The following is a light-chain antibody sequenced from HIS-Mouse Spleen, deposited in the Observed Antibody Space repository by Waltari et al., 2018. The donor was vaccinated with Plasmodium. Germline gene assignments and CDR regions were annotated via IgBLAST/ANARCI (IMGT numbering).Light chain of an antibody. Sequence: SYELTQPPSVSVSPGQTASITCSGDKLGDKYACWYQQKPGQSPVLVIHQDSKGPAGIPGRFSGSNSGNAATLTISGTQAMDEADYYCQAWDSSTVVFGGGTKLTVL. J-gene: IGLJ2*01. CDR3: QAWDSSTVV. V-gene: IGLV3-1*01. CDR2: QDS. CDR1: KLGDKY.